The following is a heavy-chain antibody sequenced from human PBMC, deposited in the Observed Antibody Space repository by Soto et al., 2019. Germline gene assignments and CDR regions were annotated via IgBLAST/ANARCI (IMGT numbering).Heavy chain of an antibody. V-gene: IGHV4-31*03. D-gene: IGHD3-3*02. CDR3: ASPKIAFYNWFDP. CDR2: IYYSGST. J-gene: IGHJ5*02. CDR1: GGSISSGGYS. Sequence: SETLSLTCTVSGGSISSGGYSWTWIRQHPGKGLEWIGYIYYSGSTYYKPSLKSRVTISVDTSKNQFSLKLSSVTAADTAVYYCASPKIAFYNWFDPWGQGTLVTVSS.